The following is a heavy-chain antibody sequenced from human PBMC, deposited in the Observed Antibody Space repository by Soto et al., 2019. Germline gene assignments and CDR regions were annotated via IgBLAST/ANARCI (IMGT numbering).Heavy chain of an antibody. D-gene: IGHD1-20*01. CDR1: GFTFNIYA. CDR2: TGATGRTT. V-gene: IGHV3-23*01. Sequence: PGGSLRLSWAASGFTFNIYAMTWVRQAPGKGLEWVSTTGATGRTTYYSDAVKGRFTVSRDNSKNTLDLQMSNLRAEDTAVYYCATVHNTSRSFDYWGQGTLVTVSS. CDR3: ATVHNTSRSFDY. J-gene: IGHJ4*02.